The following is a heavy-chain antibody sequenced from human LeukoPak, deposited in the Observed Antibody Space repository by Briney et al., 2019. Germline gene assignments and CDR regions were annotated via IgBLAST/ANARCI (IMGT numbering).Heavy chain of an antibody. J-gene: IGHJ4*02. CDR3: ARGGQQQLDFDY. CDR2: IYYSGST. CDR1: GGSISSYY. Sequence: SETLSLTCTVSGGSISSYYWSWIRQPPGKGLEWIGYIYYSGSTNYNPSLKSRVTISVDTSKNQFSLKLSSVTAADTAVYYCARGGQQQLDFDYWGQGTLVTVSS. V-gene: IGHV4-59*01. D-gene: IGHD6-13*01.